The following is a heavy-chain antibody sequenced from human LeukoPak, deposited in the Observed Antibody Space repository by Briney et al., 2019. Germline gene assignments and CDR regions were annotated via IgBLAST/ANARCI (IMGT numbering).Heavy chain of an antibody. CDR1: GFTFSRSA. D-gene: IGHD6-19*01. V-gene: IGHV3-64*02. CDR3: ARSEIALAGTNYYGMDV. Sequence: TGGSLRLSCAASGFTFSRSAMHWVRQAPGRGLEYVSGISSNGGSTYYADSVKGRFTISRDNSKNTLYLQMGSLRGEDMAVYYCARSEIALAGTNYYGMDVWGQGTTVTVSS. J-gene: IGHJ6*02. CDR2: ISSNGGST.